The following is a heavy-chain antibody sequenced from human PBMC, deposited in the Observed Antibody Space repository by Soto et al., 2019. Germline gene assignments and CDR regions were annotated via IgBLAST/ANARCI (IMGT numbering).Heavy chain of an antibody. D-gene: IGHD5-12*01. J-gene: IGHJ4*02. CDR3: AAELGNTGYDGHDY. CDR2: IIYDGSNK. V-gene: IGHV3-30*04. Sequence: QVQLVESGGGVVQPGRSLRLSRAASGLTFSRYAMHGVRQAPGKGLEWVAVIIYDGSNKHYADSVQGRFTISRDNSKNTLYLQMNSLRAEDTAVYYCAAELGNTGYDGHDYWGQGTLVTVSS. CDR1: GLTFSRYA.